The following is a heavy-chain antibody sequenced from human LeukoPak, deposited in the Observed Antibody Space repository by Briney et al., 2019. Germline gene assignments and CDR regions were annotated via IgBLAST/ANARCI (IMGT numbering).Heavy chain of an antibody. D-gene: IGHD3-10*01. CDR3: AKPYYYGSRSYMDY. Sequence: GGSLRLSCAASGFTFSSYGISWVRQAPGKGLEWVSSISGSGGSTYYAQSVKGRVTISRDNSKNTLYLQMNGLRAEDTAVYYCAKPYYYGSRSYMDYWGQGTLVTVSS. J-gene: IGHJ4*02. CDR2: ISGSGGST. CDR1: GFTFSSYG. V-gene: IGHV3-23*01.